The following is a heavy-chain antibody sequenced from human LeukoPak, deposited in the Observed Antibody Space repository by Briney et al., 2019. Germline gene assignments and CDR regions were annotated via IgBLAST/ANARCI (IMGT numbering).Heavy chain of an antibody. CDR3: AKFGSSDSMDV. CDR2: IRSKVYGGTT. CDR1: GFNFGEYA. D-gene: IGHD6-6*01. J-gene: IGHJ6*02. Sequence: GSLRLPCAALGFNFGEYALGWVPQGPGKGLEWVGFIRSKVYGGTTEYAASAKGRFTISRDDSKSIAYLQMNSLKTEDTAVYYCAKFGSSDSMDVWGQGTTVTVSS. V-gene: IGHV3-49*04.